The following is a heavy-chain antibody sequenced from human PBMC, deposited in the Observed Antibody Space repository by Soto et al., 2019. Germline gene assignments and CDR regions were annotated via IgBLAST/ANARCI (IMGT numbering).Heavy chain of an antibody. D-gene: IGHD3-16*01. CDR3: ARGGYYDNTWRKLSPYGVDV. CDR2: ISPYNDYT. J-gene: IGHJ6*02. CDR1: GYTFIRYG. V-gene: IGHV1-18*01. Sequence: QVQLVQSAGEVKKPGASVKVSCKASGYTFIRYGITWVRQAPGQGLEWMGWISPYNDYTIYAQKLQGRVTMTTDTSTGTVYLGLRSLKSDDQAVYYCARGGYYDNTWRKLSPYGVDVWGQGTSVTVSS.